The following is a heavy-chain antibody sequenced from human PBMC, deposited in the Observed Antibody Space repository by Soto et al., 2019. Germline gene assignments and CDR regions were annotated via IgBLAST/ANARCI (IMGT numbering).Heavy chain of an antibody. CDR3: TTDPTTADYYYYMDV. J-gene: IGHJ6*03. V-gene: IGHV3-15*01. D-gene: IGHD4-4*01. Sequence: GGSLRLSCAASGFTFSNAWMSWVRQAPGKGLEWVGRIKSKTDGGTTDYAAPVKGRFTISRDDSKNTLYLQMNSLKTEDTAVYYCTTDPTTADYYYYMDVWGKGTTVTVSS. CDR1: GFTFSNAW. CDR2: IKSKTDGGTT.